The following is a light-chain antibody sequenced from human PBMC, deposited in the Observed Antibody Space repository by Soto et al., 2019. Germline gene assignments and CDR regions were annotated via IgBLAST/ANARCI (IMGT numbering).Light chain of an antibody. Sequence: EIVLTQSPGTLSLSPGERATLSCRASQSVSSSYLGWYQQKPGQAPRLLIFGASNRATGTPDRFSGSGSGTDFTLTISRLEPEDFAVYYCQQYGSSPRTFGQGTRLEIK. CDR3: QQYGSSPRT. CDR2: GAS. CDR1: QSVSSSY. J-gene: IGKJ5*01. V-gene: IGKV3-20*01.